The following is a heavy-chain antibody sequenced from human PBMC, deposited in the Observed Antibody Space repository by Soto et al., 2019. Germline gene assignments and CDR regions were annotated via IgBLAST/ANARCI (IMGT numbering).Heavy chain of an antibody. CDR2: IIPIFGTA. Sequence: QVQLVQSGAEVKKPGSSVKVSCKGSGGTFSSYVISWVRQAPGQGLEWMGGIIPIFGTANYAQKFQGRVTITADESTSTAYMELSSLRSEDTAVYYCARDILPDSSSWYGTPQDWGQGTLVTVSS. V-gene: IGHV1-69*01. CDR1: GGTFSSYV. J-gene: IGHJ4*02. CDR3: ARDILPDSSSWYGTPQD. D-gene: IGHD6-13*01.